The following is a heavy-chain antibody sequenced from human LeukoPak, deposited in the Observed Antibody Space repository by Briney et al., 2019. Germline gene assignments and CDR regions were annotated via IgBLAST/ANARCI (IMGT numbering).Heavy chain of an antibody. D-gene: IGHD4-23*01. CDR1: GGSISSGGYY. Sequence: SQTLSLTCTVSGGSISSGGYYWSWIRQHPGKGLEWIGYIYYSGITYYNPSLKSRVTISVDTSKNQFSLKLSSVTAADTAVYYCARATRKLQYFDYWGQGTLVTVSS. CDR2: IYYSGIT. J-gene: IGHJ4*02. V-gene: IGHV4-31*03. CDR3: ARATRKLQYFDY.